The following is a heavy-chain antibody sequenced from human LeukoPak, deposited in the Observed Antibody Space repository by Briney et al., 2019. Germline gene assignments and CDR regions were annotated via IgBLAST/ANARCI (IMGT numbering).Heavy chain of an antibody. Sequence: PGGSLRLSCAASGLTFRSYWMHWVRHAPGKGLLWVSRINSDGSSTSYADSVKGRFTIARDNAKNTLYRQMNSLRAEDTAVYYCARGILHDLPFGNAFDIWGQGTMVTVSS. J-gene: IGHJ3*02. CDR3: ARGILHDLPFGNAFDI. V-gene: IGHV3-74*01. CDR1: GLTFRSYW. D-gene: IGHD2-15*01. CDR2: INSDGSST.